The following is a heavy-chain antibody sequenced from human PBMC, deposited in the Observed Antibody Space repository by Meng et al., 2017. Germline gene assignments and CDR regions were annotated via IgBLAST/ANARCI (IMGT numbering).Heavy chain of an antibody. Sequence: SLKISCAASGFTFSDYYMSWIRQAPGKGLEWVSYISSSGSTIYYADSVKGRFTISRDNAKNSLYLQMNSLRAEDTAVYYCATTLSWELPTTFDYWGQGTLVTVSS. CDR3: ATTLSWELPTTFDY. V-gene: IGHV3-11*04. CDR1: GFTFSDYY. D-gene: IGHD1-26*01. CDR2: ISSSGSTI. J-gene: IGHJ4*02.